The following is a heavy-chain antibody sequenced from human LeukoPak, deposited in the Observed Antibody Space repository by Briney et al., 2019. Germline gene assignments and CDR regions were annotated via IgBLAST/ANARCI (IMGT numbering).Heavy chain of an antibody. V-gene: IGHV4-31*03. CDR3: ARGSYGDYYYHYYMDV. D-gene: IGHD4-17*01. Sequence: SETLSLTCTVSGGSISSGGYYWSWIRQHPGKGLEWIGYINYSGSTYYNPSLKSRVTISVDMSKNQFSLKLSSVTAADTAVYYCARGSYGDYYYHYYMDVWGKGTTVTVSS. J-gene: IGHJ6*03. CDR1: GGSISSGGYY. CDR2: INYSGST.